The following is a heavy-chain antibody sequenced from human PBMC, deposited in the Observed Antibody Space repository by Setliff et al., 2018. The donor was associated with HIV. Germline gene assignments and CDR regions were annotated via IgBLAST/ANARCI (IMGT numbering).Heavy chain of an antibody. Sequence: GSLRLSCAASGFGFRIYWMSWVRQAPGKGLGRVANMKYDGTEINYVDAVKGRFTISREKAKKSVFLYMNRRRREDTAVYYCVRDSQGYYDTGYYYYGRIDSWGQGTLVTVSS. CDR3: VRDSQGYYDTGYYYYGRIDS. J-gene: IGHJ4*02. D-gene: IGHD3-22*01. V-gene: IGHV3-7*01. CDR1: GFGFRIYW. CDR2: MKYDGTEI.